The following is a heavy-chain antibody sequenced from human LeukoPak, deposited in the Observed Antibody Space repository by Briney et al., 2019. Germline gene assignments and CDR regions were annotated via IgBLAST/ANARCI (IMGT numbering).Heavy chain of an antibody. CDR3: ARDRIGEDYMDV. V-gene: IGHV4-59*11. D-gene: IGHD3-10*01. CDR1: GGSISGQY. CDR2: VYYRRST. J-gene: IGHJ6*03. Sequence: SETLSLTCTVSGGSISGQYWSWIRQPPGKGLEWIGYVYYRRSTNYNPSLKSRVTISVDTSKNQFSLTLSSVTAADTAVYYCARDRIGEDYMDVWGKGTTVTVSS.